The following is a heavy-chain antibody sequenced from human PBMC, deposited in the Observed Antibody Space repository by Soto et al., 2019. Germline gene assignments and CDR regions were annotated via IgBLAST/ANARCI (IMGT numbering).Heavy chain of an antibody. D-gene: IGHD3-10*01. J-gene: IGHJ4*02. CDR3: AKDPPYYYGSGSYYNDLDY. Sequence: PGGSLRLSCAASGFTFSSYAMSWVRQAPGKGLEWVSAISGSGGSTYYADSVKGRFTISRDNSKNTLYLQMNSLRAEDTAVYYSAKDPPYYYGSGSYYNDLDYWGQGTLVTVSS. CDR1: GFTFSSYA. V-gene: IGHV3-23*01. CDR2: ISGSGGST.